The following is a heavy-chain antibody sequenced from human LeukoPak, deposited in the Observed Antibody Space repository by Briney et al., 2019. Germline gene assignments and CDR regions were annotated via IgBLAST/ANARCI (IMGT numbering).Heavy chain of an antibody. CDR2: INHSGST. V-gene: IGHV4-34*01. J-gene: IGHJ5*02. CDR1: GGSFSGYY. CDR3: ARDGAKGYCSGGSCQPRFDP. Sequence: SETLSLTCTVYGGSFSGYYWSWLRQPPGKGLEWVGEINHSGSTNYNPSLNSRVTISVDTSKNQFSLKLSSVTAADTAVYYCARDGAKGYCSGGSCQPRFDPWGQGTLVTVSS. D-gene: IGHD2-15*01.